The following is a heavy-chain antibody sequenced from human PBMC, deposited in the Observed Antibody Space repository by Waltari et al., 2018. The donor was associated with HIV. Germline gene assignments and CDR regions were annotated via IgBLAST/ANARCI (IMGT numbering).Heavy chain of an antibody. CDR3: ARNDYGDHGNWFDP. D-gene: IGHD4-17*01. Sequence: QVPLVQSGVEVKEPGASVKVSCKASGYTFTTYGISWVRQAPGQGLEWMGWSSGYNGNTNYAQKCQGRVTMTTDTSTSTVYMELRSLRSDDTAVYYCARNDYGDHGNWFDPWGQGTLVTVSS. CDR2: SSGYNGNT. V-gene: IGHV1-18*01. J-gene: IGHJ5*02. CDR1: GYTFTTYG.